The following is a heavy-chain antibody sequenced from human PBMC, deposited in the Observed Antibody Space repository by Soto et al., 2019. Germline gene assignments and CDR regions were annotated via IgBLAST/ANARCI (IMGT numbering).Heavy chain of an antibody. CDR1: GFTFSNAW. CDR2: IKSKTDGGTT. J-gene: IGHJ4*02. D-gene: IGHD3-22*01. Sequence: EVQLVESGGGLVKPGGSLRLSCAASGFTFSNAWMSWVRQAPGKGLEWVGRIKSKTDGGTTDYAAPVKGRFTISRDDSKNTLYLQTNSLKTEDTAVYYCTTGVSEIVVDFDYWGQGTLVTVSS. V-gene: IGHV3-15*01. CDR3: TTGVSEIVVDFDY.